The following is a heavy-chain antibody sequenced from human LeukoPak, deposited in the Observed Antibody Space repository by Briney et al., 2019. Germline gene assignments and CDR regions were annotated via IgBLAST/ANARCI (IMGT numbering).Heavy chain of an antibody. V-gene: IGHV3-7*04. CDR2: IHPEGDEK. Sequence: GGSLRLSCAVSGFTFSNFWMSWVRQAPGRGLEWVANIHPEGDEKYHVESVKGRFTISRDNAKNLLFLQMNGLRVEDTAVYYCARGDDFSGDHWGQGTLVTVSS. J-gene: IGHJ4*02. CDR3: ARGDDFSGDH. CDR1: GFTFSNFW. D-gene: IGHD1-1*01.